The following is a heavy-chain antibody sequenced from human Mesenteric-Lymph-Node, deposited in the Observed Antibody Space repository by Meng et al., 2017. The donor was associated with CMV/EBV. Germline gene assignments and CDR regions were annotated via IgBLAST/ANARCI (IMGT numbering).Heavy chain of an antibody. CDR1: GGSFSGYY. V-gene: IGHV4-59*01. Sequence: GSLRLSCAVYGGSFSGYYWSWIRQPPGKGLEWIGCIYHSGSTNYNPSLKSRVTVSIDTSKKQFSLKLSSVTAADTAVYYCARIRGSSVVDYWGQGTLVTVSS. D-gene: IGHD6-6*01. CDR3: ARIRGSSVVDY. J-gene: IGHJ4*02. CDR2: IYHSGST.